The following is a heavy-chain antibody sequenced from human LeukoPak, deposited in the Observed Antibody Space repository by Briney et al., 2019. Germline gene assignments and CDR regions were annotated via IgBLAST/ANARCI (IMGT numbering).Heavy chain of an antibody. J-gene: IGHJ3*02. Sequence: SSETLSLTCTVSGGSISSSSYYWGWIRQPPGKGLEWIGTIYYSGSTYYNPSLKSRVTMSVDTSKNQFSLKPSSVTAADTALYYCASYYDSSGFAFDIWGQGTMVTVSS. D-gene: IGHD3-22*01. CDR2: IYYSGST. CDR1: GGSISSSSYY. V-gene: IGHV4-39*01. CDR3: ASYYDSSGFAFDI.